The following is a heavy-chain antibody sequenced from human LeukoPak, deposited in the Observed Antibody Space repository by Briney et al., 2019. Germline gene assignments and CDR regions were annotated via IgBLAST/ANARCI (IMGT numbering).Heavy chain of an antibody. V-gene: IGHV3-30*14. J-gene: IGHJ4*02. CDR1: GFPFNGYS. CDR3: AREGRFKAQHLLDY. Sequence: GGSLRLSCAASGFPFNGYSIHWVRQAPGKGLESVAVISYDGIEKYFADSVKGRFTISRDNSKSMVFLQMNSLKTEDTAMYYCAREGRFKAQHLLDYWGQGALVVVSS. D-gene: IGHD2-2*01. CDR2: ISYDGIEK.